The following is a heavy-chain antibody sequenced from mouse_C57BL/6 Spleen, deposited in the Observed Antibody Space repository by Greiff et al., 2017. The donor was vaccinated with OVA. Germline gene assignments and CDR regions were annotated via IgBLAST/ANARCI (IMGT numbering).Heavy chain of an antibody. CDR3: VRDPHYDYDESWFAY. V-gene: IGHV10-3*01. J-gene: IGHJ3*01. CDR1: GFTFNTYA. D-gene: IGHD2-4*01. Sequence: DVLLVESGGGLVQPKGSLKLSCAASGFTFNTYAMHWVRQAPGKGLEWVARIRSKSSNYATYYADSVKDRFTISRDDSQSMLYLQMNNLKTEDTAMYYCVRDPHYDYDESWFAYWGQGTLVTVSA. CDR2: IRSKSSNYAT.